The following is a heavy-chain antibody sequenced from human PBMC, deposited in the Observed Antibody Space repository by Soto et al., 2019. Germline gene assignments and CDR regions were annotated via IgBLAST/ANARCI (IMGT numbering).Heavy chain of an antibody. D-gene: IGHD1-26*01. V-gene: IGHV3-74*03. CDR1: GLTFRSYW. CDR2: INTDGSVA. CDR3: TKDKVFRPPHYYFDL. Sequence: PGGSLRLSCAASGLTFRSYWMHWVRQAPGKGLVWVSRINTDGSVAMYVDSVKGRFTISRDNAKNTLYLQMNSLRAEDTAFYYCTKDKVFRPPHYYFDLWGRGTLVTVS. J-gene: IGHJ2*01.